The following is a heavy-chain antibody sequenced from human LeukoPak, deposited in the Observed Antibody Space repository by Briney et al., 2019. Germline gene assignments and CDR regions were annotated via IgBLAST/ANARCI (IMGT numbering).Heavy chain of an antibody. J-gene: IGHJ4*02. Sequence: PGGSLRLSCSGSGFTFSDYAMFWVRQAPGKGLEYVSAIMSNGRSTYLADTVKDRFTISRDNSKNMLYLQMNSLRAEDTAVYYCAKPLSWSYWGQGTLVTVSS. CDR3: AKPLSWSY. D-gene: IGHD2-8*02. V-gene: IGHV3-64D*06. CDR1: GFTFSDYA. CDR2: IMSNGRST.